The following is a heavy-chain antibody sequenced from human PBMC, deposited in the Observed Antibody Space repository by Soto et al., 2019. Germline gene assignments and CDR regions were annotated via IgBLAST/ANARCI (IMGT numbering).Heavy chain of an antibody. Sequence: QVQLVQSGAEVKKPGASVKVSCKASGYFFASYSMHWVRQAPGHGLEWMGMINPSVGSTSHAQKFQGRVTMTRDTSTSTVYLDLSSLRSEDTAIYYCARESAGRSVFDSSGDFDYWGQGTLVTVSS. CDR2: INPSVGST. J-gene: IGHJ4*02. D-gene: IGHD3-22*01. V-gene: IGHV1-46*01. CDR1: GYFFASYS. CDR3: ARESAGRSVFDSSGDFDY.